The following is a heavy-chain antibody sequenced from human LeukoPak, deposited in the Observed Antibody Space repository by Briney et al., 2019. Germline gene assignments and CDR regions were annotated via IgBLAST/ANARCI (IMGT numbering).Heavy chain of an antibody. J-gene: IGHJ4*02. CDR3: AKGGWFGELPHFDY. V-gene: IGHV3-23*01. CDR1: GFTFSTDD. D-gene: IGHD3-10*01. Sequence: PGGSLRLSCAASGFTFSTDDMTWVRQAPGKGLEWVSTITGGGNNPYYADSVKGRFTISRDNSKNTVYLQMNSLRAEDTAVYYCAKGGWFGELPHFDYWGQGTLVTVSS. CDR2: ITGGGNNP.